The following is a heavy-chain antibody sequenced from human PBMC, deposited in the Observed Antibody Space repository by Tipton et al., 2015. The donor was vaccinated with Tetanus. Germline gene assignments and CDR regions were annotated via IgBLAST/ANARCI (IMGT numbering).Heavy chain of an antibody. CDR1: GASINAGGYL. CDR3: ARGLPREPFYLDY. Sequence: TLSLTCTVSGASINAGGYLWTWVRQQPGKALEWIGQIYYTAHTTYNPSLDGRVTISVDTAKNQFSLRLSSVTPADAAVYFCARGLPREPFYLDYWGQGKPVTVSS. V-gene: IGHV4-31*03. D-gene: IGHD1-26*01. J-gene: IGHJ4*02. CDR2: IYYTAHT.